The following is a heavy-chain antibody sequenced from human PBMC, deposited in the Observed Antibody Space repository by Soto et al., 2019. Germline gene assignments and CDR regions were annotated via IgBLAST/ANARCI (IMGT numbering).Heavy chain of an antibody. V-gene: IGHV4-34*01. D-gene: IGHD2-15*01. CDR2: INHSGST. CDR1: GGSFSGYY. Sequence: SETLSLTCAVYGGSFSGYYWSWIRQPPGKGLEWIGEINHSGSTSYNPSLKSRVTISVDTSKNQFSLKLSSVTAADTAVYYCARGDVVVVAATPEGWFDPWGQGTLVTVSS. J-gene: IGHJ5*02. CDR3: ARGDVVVVAATPEGWFDP.